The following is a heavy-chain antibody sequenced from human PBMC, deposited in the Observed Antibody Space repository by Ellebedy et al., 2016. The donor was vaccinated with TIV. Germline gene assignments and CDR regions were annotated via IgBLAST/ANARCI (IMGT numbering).Heavy chain of an antibody. CDR2: IYPGDSDT. J-gene: IGHJ5*02. D-gene: IGHD6-19*01. Sequence: GESLKISXKGSGYSFTSYWIGWVRQMPGKGLEWMGIIYPGDSDTRYSPSFQGQVTISADKSISTAYLQWSSLKASDTAMYYCARLGEWGQWLRASWFDPWGQGTLVTVSS. V-gene: IGHV5-51*01. CDR1: GYSFTSYW. CDR3: ARLGEWGQWLRASWFDP.